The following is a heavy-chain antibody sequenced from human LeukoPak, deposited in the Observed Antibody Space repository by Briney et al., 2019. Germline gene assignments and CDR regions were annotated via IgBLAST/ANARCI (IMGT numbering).Heavy chain of an antibody. CDR3: ARDTENWFDP. CDR1: GGSISSGGYS. V-gene: IGHV4-30-2*01. CDR2: IYHSGST. J-gene: IGHJ5*02. Sequence: TLSLTCAVSGGSISSGGYSWSWIRQPPGKGLEWIGYIYHSGSTYYNPSLKSRVTISVDRSKNQFSLKLSSVTAADTAVYYCARDTENWFDPWGQGTLVTVSS.